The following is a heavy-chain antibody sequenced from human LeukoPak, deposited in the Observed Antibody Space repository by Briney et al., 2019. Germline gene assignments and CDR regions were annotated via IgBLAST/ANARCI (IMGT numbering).Heavy chain of an antibody. V-gene: IGHV4-4*07. CDR2: IYTTGTT. Sequence: SETLSLTCTVSGGSISSSYWSWIRQPAGKGLEWIGLIYTTGTTNYNPSLKSRVSLSLDTSKNQFSLKLRSATAADTAVYYCAREGGFYRPLDYSGQGTLVTVSS. J-gene: IGHJ4*02. D-gene: IGHD3-3*01. CDR3: AREGGFYRPLDY. CDR1: GGSISSSY.